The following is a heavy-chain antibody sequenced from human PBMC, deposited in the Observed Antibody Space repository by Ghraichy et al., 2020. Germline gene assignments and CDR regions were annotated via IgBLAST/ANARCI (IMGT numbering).Heavy chain of an antibody. D-gene: IGHD2-2*01. Sequence: SETLSLTCAVYGGSFSGYYWSWIRQPPGKGLEWIGEINHSGSTNYNPSLKSRVTISVDTSKNQFSLKLSSVTAADTAVYYCARGIPPRYCSSTSCRKYYYYYMDVWGKGTTVTVSS. CDR2: INHSGST. J-gene: IGHJ6*03. CDR3: ARGIPPRYCSSTSCRKYYYYYMDV. CDR1: GGSFSGYY. V-gene: IGHV4-34*01.